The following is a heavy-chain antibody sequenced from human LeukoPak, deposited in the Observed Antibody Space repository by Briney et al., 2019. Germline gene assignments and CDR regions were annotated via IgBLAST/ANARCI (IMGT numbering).Heavy chain of an antibody. Sequence: PGGSLRLSCAAPGFTFRNYWMSWVRQAPGKGLEWVANIKHDGSEKYYVDSVKGRFTISRDNTQNSLYLQMISLRAEDTAVYYCAKDRWYSSSWYYFDYWGQGTLVTVSS. J-gene: IGHJ4*02. V-gene: IGHV3-7*01. D-gene: IGHD6-6*01. CDR3: AKDRWYSSSWYYFDY. CDR2: IKHDGSEK. CDR1: GFTFRNYW.